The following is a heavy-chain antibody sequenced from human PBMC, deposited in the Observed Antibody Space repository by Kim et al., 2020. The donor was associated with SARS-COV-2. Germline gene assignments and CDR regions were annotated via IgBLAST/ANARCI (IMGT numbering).Heavy chain of an antibody. CDR1: GFTFSSYA. CDR2: ISYDGSNK. D-gene: IGHD6-19*01. Sequence: GGSLRLSCAASGFTFSSYAMHWVRQAPGKGLEWVAVISYDGSNKYYADSVKGRFTISRDNSKNTLYLQMNSLRAEDTAVYYCARDQDSSGWYGAYYYYGMDVWGQGTTVTVSS. J-gene: IGHJ6*02. CDR3: ARDQDSSGWYGAYYYYGMDV. V-gene: IGHV3-30*04.